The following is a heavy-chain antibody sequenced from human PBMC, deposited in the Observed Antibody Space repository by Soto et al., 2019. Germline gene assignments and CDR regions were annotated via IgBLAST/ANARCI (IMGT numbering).Heavy chain of an antibody. Sequence: ASVKVSCKASGYTFTSYGISWVRQAPGQGLEWMGWISAYNGNTNYAQKLQGRVTMTTDTSTSTAYMELRSLRSDDTAVYYCARDLYYDSSGYYYHYWGQGTLVTVSS. CDR2: ISAYNGNT. D-gene: IGHD3-22*01. CDR3: ARDLYYDSSGYYYHY. V-gene: IGHV1-18*04. J-gene: IGHJ4*02. CDR1: GYTFTSYG.